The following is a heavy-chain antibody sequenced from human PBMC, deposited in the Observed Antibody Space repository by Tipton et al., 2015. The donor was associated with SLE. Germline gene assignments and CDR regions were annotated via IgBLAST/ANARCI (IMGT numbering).Heavy chain of an antibody. CDR1: GGSISSSSYY. Sequence: TLSLTCTVSGGSISSSSYYWGWIRQPPGKGLEWIGEINHSGSTNYNPSLKSRVTISVDTSKNQFSLKLSSVTAADTAVYYCARGPMGATNYWGQGTLVTVSS. CDR3: ARGPMGATNY. CDR2: INHSGST. V-gene: IGHV4-39*07. J-gene: IGHJ4*02. D-gene: IGHD1-26*01.